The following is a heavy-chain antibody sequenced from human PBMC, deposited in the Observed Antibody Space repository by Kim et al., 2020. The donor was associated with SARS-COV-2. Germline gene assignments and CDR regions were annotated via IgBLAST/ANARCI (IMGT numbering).Heavy chain of an antibody. V-gene: IGHV1-2*02. Sequence: ASVKVSCKASGYTFTGYYMHWVRQAPGQGLEWMGWINPNSGGTNYAQKFQGRFTMTRDTSISTAYMELSRLRSDDTAVYYCARNWPKRSGSYRSYYYYGMDVWGQGTTVTVSS. J-gene: IGHJ6*02. CDR3: ARNWPKRSGSYRSYYYYGMDV. CDR2: INPNSGGT. CDR1: GYTFTGYY. D-gene: IGHD3-10*01.